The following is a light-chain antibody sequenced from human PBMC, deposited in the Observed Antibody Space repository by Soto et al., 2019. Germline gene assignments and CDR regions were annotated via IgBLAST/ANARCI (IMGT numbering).Light chain of an antibody. J-gene: IGKJ4*01. V-gene: IGKV1-5*01. CDR2: NVS. CDR1: QTISSW. Sequence: DIQMTQSPSTLSSSVGDRVTITCRASQTISSWLAWYQQKPGKAPKVLIYNVSNFESGVPSRFSGSGSGTEFTLTISSLQPDDFATYYCQQYKSYSTFGGGTKVEIK. CDR3: QQYKSYST.